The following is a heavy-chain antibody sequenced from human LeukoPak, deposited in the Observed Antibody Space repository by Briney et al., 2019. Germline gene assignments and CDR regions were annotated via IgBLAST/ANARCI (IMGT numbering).Heavy chain of an antibody. J-gene: IGHJ6*03. Sequence: GGSLRLSCAASGFTFSSCSMNWVRQAPGKGLEWVSSISSSSSYIYYADSVKGRFTISRDNSKNTLYLQMGSLRAEDMAVYYCAREGAYDILTGYYYYYYYMDVWGKGTTVTVSS. CDR3: AREGAYDILTGYYYYYYYMDV. D-gene: IGHD3-9*01. V-gene: IGHV3-21*01. CDR2: ISSSSSYI. CDR1: GFTFSSCS.